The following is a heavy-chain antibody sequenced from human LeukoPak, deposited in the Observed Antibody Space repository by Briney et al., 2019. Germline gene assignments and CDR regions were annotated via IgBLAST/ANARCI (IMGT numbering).Heavy chain of an antibody. CDR2: IAHHGSNK. D-gene: IGHD2-8*02. CDR1: VFTYRRYA. Sequence: GGPLRLFCGASVFTYRRYAVLWLREGPGKAGVWVSYIAHHGSNKDYADSVKGRFTISRDNSKRTLYLQMNSLRADDTAVYYCAKDGSWSCTDWGQGTLVTVSS. V-gene: IGHV3-30*02. CDR3: AKDGSWSCTD. J-gene: IGHJ4*02.